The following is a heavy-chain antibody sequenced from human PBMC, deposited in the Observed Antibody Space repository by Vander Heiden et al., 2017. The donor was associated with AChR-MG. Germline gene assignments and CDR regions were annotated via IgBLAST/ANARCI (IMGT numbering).Heavy chain of an antibody. D-gene: IGHD3-22*01. CDR1: GRSFSGYD. Sequence: QVQLQQWGAGLLKPSETLSLPCAVSGRSFSGYDWSWSSQHQGKGLEWIGEINHSGSTNYNPSLKSRVTISVDTSKNQFSLKLSSVTAADTAVYYCARAGRRGGMIVIDYWGQGTLVTVSS. V-gene: IGHV4-34*01. J-gene: IGHJ4*02. CDR2: INHSGST. CDR3: ARAGRRGGMIVIDY.